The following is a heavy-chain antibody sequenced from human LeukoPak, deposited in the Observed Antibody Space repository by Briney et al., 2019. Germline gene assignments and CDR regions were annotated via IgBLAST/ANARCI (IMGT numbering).Heavy chain of an antibody. CDR2: ISSSGSTI. D-gene: IGHD3-10*01. CDR3: ARDGPERITMVRGPPDY. V-gene: IGHV3-11*01. Sequence: GGSLRLSCAASGFTFSDYYISWIRQAPGKGLEWVSYISSSGSTIYYADSVKGRFTISRDNAKNSLYLQMNSLRAEDTAVYYCARDGPERITMVRGPPDYWGQGTLVTVSS. J-gene: IGHJ4*02. CDR1: GFTFSDYY.